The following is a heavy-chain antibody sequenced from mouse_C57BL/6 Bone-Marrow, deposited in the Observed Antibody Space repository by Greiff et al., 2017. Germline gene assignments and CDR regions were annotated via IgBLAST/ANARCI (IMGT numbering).Heavy chain of an antibody. D-gene: IGHD2-5*01. Sequence: VKLQESGAELARPGASVKLSCKASGYTFTSYGISWVKQRTGQGLEWIGEIYPRSGNTYYNEKFKGKATLPADKSSSTAYMELRSLTSEDSAVYFCARSVNSNYDDWGQGTTLTVSS. V-gene: IGHV1-81*01. CDR1: GYTFTSYG. CDR3: ARSVNSNYDD. J-gene: IGHJ2*01. CDR2: IYPRSGNT.